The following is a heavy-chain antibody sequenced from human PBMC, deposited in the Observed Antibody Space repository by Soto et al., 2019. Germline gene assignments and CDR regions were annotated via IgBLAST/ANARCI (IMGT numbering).Heavy chain of an antibody. D-gene: IGHD2-21*02. V-gene: IGHV3-73*01. CDR1: GFTLRDSA. Sequence: GGSLRLSCASSGFTLRDSAIDWVRQASGKGLEWVGRIRTKTKSYSTAYAASVKGRFTISRDDSENTAYLHMNSLKTEDTAVYYCMVVPATEYYFDYWGRGPLVTVSS. CDR3: MVVPATEYYFDY. CDR2: IRTKTKSYST. J-gene: IGHJ4*02.